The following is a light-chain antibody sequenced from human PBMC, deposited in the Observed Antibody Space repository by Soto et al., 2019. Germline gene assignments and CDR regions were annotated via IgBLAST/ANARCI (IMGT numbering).Light chain of an antibody. V-gene: IGLV2-14*01. J-gene: IGLJ3*02. CDR1: SSDVGGYNY. Sequence: QSVLTQPASVSGSPGQPITISCTGTSSDVGGYNYVSWYQQHPGKAPKLMIYEVTNRPSGVSNRFSGSKSGNTASLTISGLQAEDEADYYCSSYTSSDTWVFGGGTELTVL. CDR3: SSYTSSDTWV. CDR2: EVT.